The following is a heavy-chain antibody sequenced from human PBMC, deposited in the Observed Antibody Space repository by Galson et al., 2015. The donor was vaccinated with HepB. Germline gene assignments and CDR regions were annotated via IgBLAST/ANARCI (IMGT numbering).Heavy chain of an antibody. J-gene: IGHJ1*01. Sequence: SLRLSCAASGFTFSDYYMSWMRQAPGKGLEWVAVIWYDGSNKYYADSVKGRFTISRDNSKNTLYLQMNSLRAADTAVDYCARWAGSWGQGTLVPASS. V-gene: IGHV3-33*08. CDR2: IWYDGSNK. CDR3: ARWAGS. CDR1: GFTFSDYY.